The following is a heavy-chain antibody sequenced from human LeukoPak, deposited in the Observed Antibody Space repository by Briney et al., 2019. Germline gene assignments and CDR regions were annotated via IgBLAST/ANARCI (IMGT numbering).Heavy chain of an antibody. D-gene: IGHD3-3*01. CDR3: ARDLTVFGVVISPDFDY. V-gene: IGHV1-46*01. Sequence: GASVKVSCKASGYTFTSYYMHWVRQAPGQGLEWMGIINPSGGSTSYAQKFQGRVTMTRDTSTSTVYMELSSLRSEDTAVYYCARDLTVFGVVISPDFDYWGQGTLVTVSS. CDR2: INPSGGST. CDR1: GYTFTSYY. J-gene: IGHJ4*02.